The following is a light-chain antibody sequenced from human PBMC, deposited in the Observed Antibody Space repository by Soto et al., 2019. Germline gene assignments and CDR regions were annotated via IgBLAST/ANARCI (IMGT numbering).Light chain of an antibody. J-gene: IGLJ2*01. Sequence: QSVLTQPPSVSAAPGQKVIISCSGSNSNIGNNFVSWYQHLPGTVPKLLIYDNNKRPSGIPDRFSGSKSGTTATLGITGLPTGDEADYYCGTWDGGLSAGGIFGGGTKVTVL. CDR3: GTWDGGLSAGGI. V-gene: IGLV1-51*01. CDR1: NSNIGNNF. CDR2: DNN.